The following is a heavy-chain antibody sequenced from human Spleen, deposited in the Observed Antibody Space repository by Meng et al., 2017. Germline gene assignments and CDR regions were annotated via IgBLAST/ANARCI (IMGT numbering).Heavy chain of an antibody. J-gene: IGHJ4*02. V-gene: IGHV4-34*01. Sequence: LQQWGVGLVNPSVTLSLPCAGSGGSFSGYYWSWIRQPPGKGLEWIGEINHSGSTNYNPSLKSRVTISVDTSKNQFSLKLSSVTAADTAVYYCTRGKKYYYDSTGYFAYWGQGTLVTVSS. CDR2: INHSGST. CDR3: TRGKKYYYDSTGYFAY. D-gene: IGHD3-22*01. CDR1: GGSFSGYY.